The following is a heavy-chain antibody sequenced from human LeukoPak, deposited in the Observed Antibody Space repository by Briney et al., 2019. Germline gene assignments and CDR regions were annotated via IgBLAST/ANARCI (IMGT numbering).Heavy chain of an antibody. CDR1: GGSFSGYY. CDR2: INHSGST. J-gene: IGHJ2*01. Sequence: PSETLSLTCAVYGGSFSGYYWSWIRQPPGKGLEWIGEINHSGSTNYNPSLKSRVTISVDTSKNQFSLKLTSVTAADTAVYYCARGKGYSYGFWHFDLWGRGTLVTVSS. V-gene: IGHV4-34*01. CDR3: ARGKGYSYGFWHFDL. D-gene: IGHD5-18*01.